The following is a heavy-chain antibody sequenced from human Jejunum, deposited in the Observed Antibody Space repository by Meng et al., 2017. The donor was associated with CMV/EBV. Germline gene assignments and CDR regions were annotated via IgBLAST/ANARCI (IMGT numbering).Heavy chain of an antibody. V-gene: IGHV4-59*01. CDR3: ARWSGSGNYPFADY. CDR1: RVPLSFNS. J-gene: IGHJ4*02. CDR2: VSYSGST. Sequence: VSRVPLSFNSLGWIRQSARKGLEWVGSVSYSGSTNYNPSLKSRVIISMDTSENQFSLKVTSVTAGDTAVYYCARWSGSGNYPFADYWGQGTLVTVSS. D-gene: IGHD3-10*01.